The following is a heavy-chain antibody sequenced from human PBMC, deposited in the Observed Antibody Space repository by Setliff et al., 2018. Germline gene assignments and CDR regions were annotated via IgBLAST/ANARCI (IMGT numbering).Heavy chain of an antibody. CDR3: TTGLRHGVPYFDL. CDR2: VDPEDGHT. CDR1: GYTFTDYY. V-gene: IGHV1-69-2*01. J-gene: IGHJ4*02. D-gene: IGHD3-10*01. Sequence: ASVKVACKASGYTFTDYYMHWVQQAPGKGLEWMGRVDPEDGHTKYAEKFQGRITISADMSLDIAHMELGSLTSEDTAVYYCTTGLRHGVPYFDLWGQGTLVTVSS.